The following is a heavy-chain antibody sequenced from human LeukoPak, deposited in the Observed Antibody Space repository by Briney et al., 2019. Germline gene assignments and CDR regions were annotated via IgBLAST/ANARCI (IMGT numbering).Heavy chain of an antibody. CDR3: ASSITGTTDYYYYMDV. CDR1: GGTFSSYA. J-gene: IGHJ6*03. Sequence: SVTVSCKASGGTFSSYAISWVRQAPGQGLEWMGGIIPIFGTANYAQKFQGRVTITTDESTSTAYMELSSLRSEDTAVYYCASSITGTTDYYYYMDVWGKGTTVTVSS. CDR2: IIPIFGTA. V-gene: IGHV1-69*05. D-gene: IGHD1-7*01.